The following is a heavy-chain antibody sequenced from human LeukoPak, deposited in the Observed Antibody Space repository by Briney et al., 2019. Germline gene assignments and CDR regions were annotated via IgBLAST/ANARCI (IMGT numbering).Heavy chain of an antibody. J-gene: IGHJ4*02. D-gene: IGHD2-15*01. Sequence: PGGSLRLSCAASGFIFSDYAMEWVRQAPGKGLEWVSAISRTSAYIYQSDSVKGRFTISRDNAKNTLYLQMNSLRADDTAVYYCARDICSGIGCYPRAPFDYWGQGTLVTVSS. CDR1: GFIFSDYA. CDR3: ARDICSGIGCYPRAPFDY. V-gene: IGHV3-21*01. CDR2: ISRTSAYI.